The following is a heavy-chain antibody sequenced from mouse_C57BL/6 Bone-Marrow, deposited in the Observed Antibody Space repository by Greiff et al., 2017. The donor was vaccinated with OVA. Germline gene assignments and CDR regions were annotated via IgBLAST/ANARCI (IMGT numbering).Heavy chain of an antibody. CDR3: RRDDYYGSSNWDFDV. D-gene: IGHD1-1*01. J-gene: IGHJ1*03. CDR2: ISSGGDYI. CDR1: GFTFSSYA. V-gene: IGHV5-9-1*02. Sequence: EVQGVESGEGLVKPGGSLKLSCAASGFTFSSYAMSWVRQTPEKRLEWVAYISSGGDYIYYADTVKGRFTISRDNARNTLYLQMSSLKSEDTAMYYCRRDDYYGSSNWDFDVWGTGTTVTVYS.